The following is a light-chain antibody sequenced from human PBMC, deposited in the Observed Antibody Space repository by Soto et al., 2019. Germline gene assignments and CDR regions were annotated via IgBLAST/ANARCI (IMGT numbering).Light chain of an antibody. CDR1: QSITSF. V-gene: IGKV1-39*01. J-gene: IGKJ1*01. CDR3: QKSYSTPQT. CDR2: ATS. Sequence: ESQMPRSKSSISASLGERVTITFMASQSITSFLNWYQQKPGKAPKLLIYATSSLQSGVPSRFSGSGSGTDFTLTISSLQPEDFATYYCQKSYSTPQTFGKGTQVDIK.